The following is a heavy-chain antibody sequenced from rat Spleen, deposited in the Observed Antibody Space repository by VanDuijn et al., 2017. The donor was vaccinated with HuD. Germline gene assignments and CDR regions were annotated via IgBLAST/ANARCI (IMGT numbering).Heavy chain of an antibody. CDR3: ARQDTSGYSNWFAY. CDR1: GFTFSDYG. Sequence: EVQLVESGGGLVQPGRSLKLSCAASGFTFSDYGMNWIRQAPGKGLEWVAYISGSSGTIYYAETVRGRFTISRDNANSTLYLQLTSLRSEDTATYYCARQDTSGYSNWFAYWGQGTLVTVSS. V-gene: IGHV5-34*01. CDR2: ISGSSGTI. D-gene: IGHD4-3*01. J-gene: IGHJ3*01.